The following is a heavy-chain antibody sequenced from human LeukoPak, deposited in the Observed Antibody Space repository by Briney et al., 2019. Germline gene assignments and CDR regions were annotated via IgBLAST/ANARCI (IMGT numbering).Heavy chain of an antibody. CDR3: ARAVVSSGSNGAPSHY. V-gene: IGHV1-46*01. CDR1: GYTFTSYY. CDR2: INPSGGST. J-gene: IGHJ4*02. Sequence: ASVKVSCKASGYTFTSYYMHWVRQAPGQGLEWMGIINPSGGSTSYAQKFQGRVTMTRDTCTSTVYMELSSLRSEDTAVYYCARAVVSSGSNGAPSHYWGQGTLVTVSS. D-gene: IGHD3-22*01.